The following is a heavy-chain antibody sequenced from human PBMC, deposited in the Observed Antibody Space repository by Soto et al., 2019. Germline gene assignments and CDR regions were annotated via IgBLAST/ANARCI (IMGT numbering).Heavy chain of an antibody. CDR1: GGTFSSYA. CDR2: IIPIFGTA. V-gene: IGHV1-69*01. J-gene: IGHJ4*02. CDR3: ARDLGRTVAATMGY. Sequence: QVQLVQSGAEVKKPGSSVKVSCKASGGTFSSYAISWVRQAPGQGLEWMGGIIPIFGTANYAQKFQGRVTITADESTSTDYMELSSLRSEDTAVYYCARDLGRTVAATMGYWGQGTLVTVSS. D-gene: IGHD6-19*01.